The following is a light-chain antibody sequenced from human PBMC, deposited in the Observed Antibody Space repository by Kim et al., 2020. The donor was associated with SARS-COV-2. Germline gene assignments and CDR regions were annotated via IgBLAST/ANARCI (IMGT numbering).Light chain of an antibody. J-gene: IGKJ2*01. Sequence: EIVLTQSPGTLSLSPRERATLSCRASQSVSSSYLAWYQQKPGQAPRLLIYGASSRATGIPDRFSGSGSGTDCALTISRLEPEDIAVYYCQQDGSSPGTFGQGTKLEIK. V-gene: IGKV3-20*01. CDR2: GAS. CDR1: QSVSSSY. CDR3: QQDGSSPGT.